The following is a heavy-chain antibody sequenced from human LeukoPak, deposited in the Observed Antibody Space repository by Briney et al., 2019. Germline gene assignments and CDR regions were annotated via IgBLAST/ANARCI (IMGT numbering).Heavy chain of an antibody. CDR3: ARSPIRGFVTD. V-gene: IGHV4-30-4*02. CDR2: IYYSGST. Sequence: SETLSLTCTVSGGSISSGDYYWSWIRQPPGKGLEWIGYIYYSGSTYYNPPLKSRVTISVDTSKNQFSLKLSSVTAADTAVYYCARSPIRGFVTDWGQGTLVTVSS. J-gene: IGHJ4*02. CDR1: GGSISSGDYY. D-gene: IGHD3-10*01.